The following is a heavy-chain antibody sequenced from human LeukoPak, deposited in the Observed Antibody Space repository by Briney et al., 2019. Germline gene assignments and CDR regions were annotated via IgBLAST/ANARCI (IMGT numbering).Heavy chain of an antibody. Sequence: PGGSLRHSCAAAGFTFSSYAMSWVRQAPGKGLEWVSAISGSGGSTYYADSVKGRFTISRDNSKNTLYLQMNSLRAEDTAVYYCAKSGYSSSWYIAAYYYGMDVWGQGTTVTVSS. CDR3: AKSGYSSSWYIAAYYYGMDV. J-gene: IGHJ6*02. V-gene: IGHV3-23*01. D-gene: IGHD6-13*01. CDR1: GFTFSSYA. CDR2: ISGSGGST.